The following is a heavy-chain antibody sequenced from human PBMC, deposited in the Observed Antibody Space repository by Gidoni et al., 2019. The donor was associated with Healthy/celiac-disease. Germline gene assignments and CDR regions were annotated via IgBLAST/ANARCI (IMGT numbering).Heavy chain of an antibody. V-gene: IGHV3-23*01. CDR1: GFTFRSYA. Sequence: CTASGFTFRSYAMSRVRQAPGKGLAWVSAISGSGGSTYYADSVKGRFTISRDNSKNTLYLQMNSLRAEDTAVYYCAKDPVVVRGVIRGAKHTTQRDAFDIWGQGTMVTVSS. D-gene: IGHD3-10*01. CDR2: ISGSGGST. CDR3: AKDPVVVRGVIRGAKHTTQRDAFDI. J-gene: IGHJ3*02.